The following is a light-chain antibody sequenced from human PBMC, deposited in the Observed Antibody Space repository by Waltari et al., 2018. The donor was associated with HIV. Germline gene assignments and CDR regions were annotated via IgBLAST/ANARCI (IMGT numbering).Light chain of an antibody. V-gene: IGKV4-1*01. J-gene: IGKJ2*03. CDR2: WAS. CDR3: QQYRSTPHS. Sequence: DIVLTQSPDPLAVSLGERATINFKSSQTVILGSDNKNPLAWYKQKPGKAPKLLIYWASARESGVPDRFSGSGSGTDFTLTIASLQAEDVAVYYCQQYRSTPHSFGQGTKLEIK. CDR1: QTVILGSDNKNP.